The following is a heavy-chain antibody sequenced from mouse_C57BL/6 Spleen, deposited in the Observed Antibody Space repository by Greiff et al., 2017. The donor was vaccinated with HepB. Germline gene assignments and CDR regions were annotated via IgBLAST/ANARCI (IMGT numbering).Heavy chain of an antibody. D-gene: IGHD1-1*01. V-gene: IGHV1-80*01. CDR3: ASDYYGSSLDYFDY. CDR1: GYAFSSYW. Sequence: QVQLQQSGAELVKPGASVKISCKASGYAFSSYWMNWVQQRPGKGLEWIGQIYPGDGDTNYNGKFKGKATLTADKSASTAYMQLSSLTSEDSAVYVCASDYYGSSLDYFDYWGQGTTLTVSS. J-gene: IGHJ2*01. CDR2: IYPGDGDT.